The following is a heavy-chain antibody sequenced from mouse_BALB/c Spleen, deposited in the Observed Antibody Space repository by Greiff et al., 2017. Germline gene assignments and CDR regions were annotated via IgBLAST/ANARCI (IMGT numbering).Heavy chain of an antibody. CDR2: ISSGGST. D-gene: IGHD2-1*01. CDR1: GFTFSSYA. V-gene: IGHV5-6-5*01. Sequence: EVMLVESGGGLVKPGGSLKLSCAASGFTFSSYAMSWVRQTPEKRLEWVASISSGGSTYYPDSVKGRFTISRDNARNILYLQMSSLRSEDTAMYYCARDGNYDWFAYWGQGTLVTVSA. CDR3: ARDGNYDWFAY. J-gene: IGHJ3*01.